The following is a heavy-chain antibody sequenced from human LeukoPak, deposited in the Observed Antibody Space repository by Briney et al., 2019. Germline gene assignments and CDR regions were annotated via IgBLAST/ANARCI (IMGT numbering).Heavy chain of an antibody. CDR3: AAWTTVVTRGFDY. CDR2: IIPIFGTA. D-gene: IGHD4-23*01. Sequence: ASVKVSCKASGGTFSSYAISWVRQAPGQGLEWMGGIIPIFGTANYAQKFQGGVTITADKSTSTAYMELSSLRSEDTAVYYCAAWTTVVTRGFDYWGQGTLVTVPS. CDR1: GGTFSSYA. V-gene: IGHV1-69*06. J-gene: IGHJ4*02.